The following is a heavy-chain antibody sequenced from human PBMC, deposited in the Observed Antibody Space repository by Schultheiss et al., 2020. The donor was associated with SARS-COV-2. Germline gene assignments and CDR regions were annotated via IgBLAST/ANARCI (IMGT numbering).Heavy chain of an antibody. V-gene: IGHV3-7*03. CDR2: INQDGSEK. D-gene: IGHD4-17*01. Sequence: GESLKISCAASGFTFSGYWMHWVRQAPGKGLEWVANINQDGSEKYYVDSLKGRFTISRDNAKNSLYLQMNSLRAEDTAVYYCARHDYGDYPGVVKYWGQGTLVTVSS. CDR3: ARHDYGDYPGVVKY. CDR1: GFTFSGYW. J-gene: IGHJ4*02.